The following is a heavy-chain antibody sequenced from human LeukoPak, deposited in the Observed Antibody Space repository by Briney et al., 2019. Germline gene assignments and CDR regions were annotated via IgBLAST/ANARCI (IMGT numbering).Heavy chain of an antibody. V-gene: IGHV1-2*02. D-gene: IGHD3-16*02. CDR1: GYTFIDYY. CDR3: ARSGMITFGGVVVMGENYNSYMDV. J-gene: IGHJ6*03. Sequence: ASVKVSCKASGYTFIDYYMHWVRQAPGRGLEWMGWMNPNSGGTNYAQKYQGRVTMTRDTSISTAYMELSSLSSEDTAVYYCARSGMITFGGVVVMGENYNSYMDVWGKGTTVTVSS. CDR2: MNPNSGGT.